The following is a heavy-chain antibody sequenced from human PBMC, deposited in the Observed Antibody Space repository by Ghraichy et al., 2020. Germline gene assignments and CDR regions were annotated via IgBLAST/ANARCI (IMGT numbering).Heavy chain of an antibody. CDR1: GYTFTSYD. Sequence: ASVKVSCKASGYTFTSYDINWVRQATGQGLEWMGWMNPNSGNTGYAQKFQGRVTMTRNTSISTAYMELSSLRSEDTAVYYCARAPRGYYGSGSYYWGQGTLVTVSS. J-gene: IGHJ4*02. V-gene: IGHV1-8*01. D-gene: IGHD3-10*01. CDR2: MNPNSGNT. CDR3: ARAPRGYYGSGSYY.